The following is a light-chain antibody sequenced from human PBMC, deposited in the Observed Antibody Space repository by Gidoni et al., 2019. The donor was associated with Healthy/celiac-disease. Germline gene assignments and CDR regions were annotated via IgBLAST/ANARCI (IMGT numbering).Light chain of an antibody. V-gene: IGLV2-14*03. CDR1: SSDVGGYNY. J-gene: IGLJ2*01. Sequence: QSALPQPVSVSGSPGQSITISCTGTSSDVGGYNYVSWYQQHPGKAPKLMIYDVSNRPSGVSNRFSGSKSGNTASLTISGLQAEDEADYYCSSYTSSSVVFGGGTKLTVL. CDR3: SSYTSSSVV. CDR2: DVS.